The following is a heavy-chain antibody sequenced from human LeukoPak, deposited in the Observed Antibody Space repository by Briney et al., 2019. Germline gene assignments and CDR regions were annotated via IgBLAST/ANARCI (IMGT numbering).Heavy chain of an antibody. CDR1: GGSFSGYY. J-gene: IGHJ4*02. D-gene: IGHD1-14*01. Sequence: SATLSLTCAVYGGSFSGYYWSWIRQPPGKGLEWIGEINHSGSTNYNPSLKSRVTISVDTSKNQFSLRLTSVTAADTAVYYCVRTNPWDLTYYFDYWGQGTLVTVSS. V-gene: IGHV4-34*01. CDR3: VRTNPWDLTYYFDY. CDR2: INHSGST.